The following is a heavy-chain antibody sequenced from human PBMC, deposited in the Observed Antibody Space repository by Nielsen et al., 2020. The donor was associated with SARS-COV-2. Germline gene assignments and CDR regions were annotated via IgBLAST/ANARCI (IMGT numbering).Heavy chain of an antibody. J-gene: IGHJ6*03. CDR2: IYHSGST. CDR1: GGSISSGGYS. Sequence: LRLSCAVSGGSISSGGYSWSWIRQPPGKGLEWIGYIYHSGSTYYNPSLKSRVTISVDTSKNQFSLKLSSVTAADTAVYYCARGRNVAAAGRYMDVWGKGTTVTVSS. D-gene: IGHD6-13*01. V-gene: IGHV4-30-2*01. CDR3: ARGRNVAAAGRYMDV.